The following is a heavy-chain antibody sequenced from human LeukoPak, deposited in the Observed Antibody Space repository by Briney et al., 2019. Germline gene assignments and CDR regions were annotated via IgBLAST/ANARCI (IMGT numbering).Heavy chain of an antibody. V-gene: IGHV1-2*02. CDR1: GYIFTGYF. J-gene: IGHJ6*03. Sequence: ASVKVSCKASGYIFTGYFMHWVRQAPGQGLEWMGWINPNSGGTNFAQKFQGRVTMARDTSISTAYMELSRLRSDDTAVYYCARGGSPIYYYYMDVWGKGTTVTISS. CDR2: INPNSGGT. CDR3: ARGGSPIYYYYMDV. D-gene: IGHD2-2*01.